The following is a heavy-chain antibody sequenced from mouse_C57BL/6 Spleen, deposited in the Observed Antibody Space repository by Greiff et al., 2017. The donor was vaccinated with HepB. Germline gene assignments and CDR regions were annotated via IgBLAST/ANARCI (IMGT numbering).Heavy chain of an antibody. Sequence: QVQLQQSGAELVKPGASVKMSCKASGYTFTSYWITWVKQRPGQGLEWIGDIYPGSGSTNYNEKFKSKATLTVDTSSSTAYMQLSSLTSEDSAVYYCARLYDYDWYFDYWGQGTTLTVSS. CDR3: ARLYDYDWYFDY. D-gene: IGHD2-4*01. J-gene: IGHJ2*01. V-gene: IGHV1-55*01. CDR1: GYTFTSYW. CDR2: IYPGSGST.